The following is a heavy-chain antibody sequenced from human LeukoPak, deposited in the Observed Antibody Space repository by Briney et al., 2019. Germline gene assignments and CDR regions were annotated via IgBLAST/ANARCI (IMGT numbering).Heavy chain of an antibody. V-gene: IGHV1-69*02. CDR2: IIPILGIA. CDR1: GGTFSSYT. CDR3: ALHTRITMIVVVIDAFDI. Sequence: SVKVSCKASGGTFSSYTISWVRQAPGQGLEWMGRIIPILGIANYAQKFQGRVTITADKSTSTAYMELSSLRSEDTAVYYCALHTRITMIVVVIDAFDIWGQGTMVIVSS. J-gene: IGHJ3*02. D-gene: IGHD3-22*01.